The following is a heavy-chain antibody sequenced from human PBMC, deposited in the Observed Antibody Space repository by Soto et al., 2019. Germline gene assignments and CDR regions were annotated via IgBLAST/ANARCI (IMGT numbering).Heavy chain of an antibody. J-gene: IGHJ4*02. Sequence: QVQLVESGGGVVQPGRSLRLSCAASGFTFSSYGMHWVRQAPGKGLEWVAVISYDGSNKYYAASVKGRFTISRDNSKNTLYLQMNSLRAEDTAVYYCANWGDWGQGTLVTVSS. V-gene: IGHV3-30*18. CDR3: ANWGD. D-gene: IGHD3-16*01. CDR2: ISYDGSNK. CDR1: GFTFSSYG.